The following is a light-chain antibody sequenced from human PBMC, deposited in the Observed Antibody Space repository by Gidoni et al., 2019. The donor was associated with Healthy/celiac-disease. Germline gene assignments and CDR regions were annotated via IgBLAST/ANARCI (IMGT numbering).Light chain of an antibody. CDR3: QKSYSTHQLT. V-gene: IGKV1-39*01. CDR1: HSISSY. CDR2: AAS. Sequence: DIQMTQSPSSLSASVGDRVTITCRASHSISSYLNWYQQKPGKATKLLIYAASSLQSGVPSRFSGSGSGTDFTLTIRSLQTEDFATYYCQKSYSTHQLTCGGGTKVEIK. J-gene: IGKJ4*01.